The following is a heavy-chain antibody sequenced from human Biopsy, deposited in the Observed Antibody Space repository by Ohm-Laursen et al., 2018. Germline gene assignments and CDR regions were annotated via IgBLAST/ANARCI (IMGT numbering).Heavy chain of an antibody. J-gene: IGHJ4*02. Sequence: SETLSLTCIVSGGSISSGSNYWAWIRQPPGKGLEWIGSVYHSGTTYYSPSLKSRVAISVDTAKNKLSLKVTSVTAADTAAYYCARHDGNGPFALDSWGQGTLVTVSS. CDR2: VYHSGTT. D-gene: IGHD5-24*01. CDR1: GGSISSGSNY. V-gene: IGHV4-39*01. CDR3: ARHDGNGPFALDS.